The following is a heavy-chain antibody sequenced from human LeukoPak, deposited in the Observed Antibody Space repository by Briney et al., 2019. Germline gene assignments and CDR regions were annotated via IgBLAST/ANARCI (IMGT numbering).Heavy chain of an antibody. J-gene: IGHJ4*02. CDR3: ARASGPFDY. D-gene: IGHD6-19*01. V-gene: IGHV3-33*01. CDR1: GFNFSTYG. Sequence: HPGRSLRLSCAASGFNFSTYGIHWVRQAPGKGLEWVAVIWSDGSHKYYAHSVKGRFTISRDNSKSTLFLLMNSLGAEDTAVYYCARASGPFDYWGQGTLVTVSS. CDR2: IWSDGSHK.